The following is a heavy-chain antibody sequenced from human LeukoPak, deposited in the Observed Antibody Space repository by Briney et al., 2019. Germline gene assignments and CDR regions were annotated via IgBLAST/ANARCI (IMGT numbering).Heavy chain of an antibody. CDR1: GLTFSSYG. CDR3: VKGRGVITTVTTHYFDY. Sequence: PGRSLRLSCAASGLTFSSYGMYWVRQAPGNGLEYVSAISSNGGSTYYADSVKGRFTISRDNSKHTLYLQMSSLRTEDTAVFYCVKGRGVITTVTTHYFDYWGQGTLVTVTS. CDR2: ISSNGGST. V-gene: IGHV3-64D*09. D-gene: IGHD4-17*01. J-gene: IGHJ4*02.